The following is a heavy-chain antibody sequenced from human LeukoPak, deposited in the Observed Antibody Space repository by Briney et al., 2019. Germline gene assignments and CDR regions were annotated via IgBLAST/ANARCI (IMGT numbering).Heavy chain of an antibody. CDR1: GGSISSSSYY. V-gene: IGHV4-39*07. J-gene: IGHJ4*02. Sequence: PSETLSLTCTVSGGSISSSSYYWGWIRQPPGKGLEWIGSIYYSGSTYYNPSLKSRVTISVDTSKNQFSLKLSPVTAADTAVYYCARDVAGNTFDYWGQGTLVTVSS. CDR3: ARDVAGNTFDY. CDR2: IYYSGST. D-gene: IGHD5-12*01.